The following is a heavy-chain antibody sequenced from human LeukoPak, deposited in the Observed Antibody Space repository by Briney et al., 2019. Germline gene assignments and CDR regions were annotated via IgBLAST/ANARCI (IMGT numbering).Heavy chain of an antibody. J-gene: IGHJ4*02. CDR2: ISYDGSNK. Sequence: GGSLRLSCAASGFIFSSYGMHWVRQAPGKGLEWVAVISYDGSNKYYADSVKGRFTISRDNSKNTLYLQMNSLRAEDTAVYYCAKGLRWVDYWGQGTLVTVSS. CDR3: AKGLRWVDY. CDR1: GFIFSSYG. D-gene: IGHD4-23*01. V-gene: IGHV3-30*18.